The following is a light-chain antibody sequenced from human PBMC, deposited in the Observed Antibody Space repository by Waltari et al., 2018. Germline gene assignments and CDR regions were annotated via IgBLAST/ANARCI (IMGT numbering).Light chain of an antibody. J-gene: IGKJ3*01. CDR3: QQYFSFMS. V-gene: IGKV1-33*01. CDR2: DAS. CDR1: EDIEYF. Sequence: DVQLTQSPSSLSAFLADRVSITCQASEDIEYFLNWYQQRPGRAPKLLISDASDLETGVFPRFSGSGSGTQFTLTNTGLQPEDVGTFFCQQYFSFMSFGPGT.